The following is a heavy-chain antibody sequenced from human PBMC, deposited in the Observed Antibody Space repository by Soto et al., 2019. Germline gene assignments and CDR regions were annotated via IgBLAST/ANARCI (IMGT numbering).Heavy chain of an antibody. CDR1: GYSFTSYW. J-gene: IGHJ6*02. Sequence: GESLKISCKGSGYSFTSYWISWVRQMPGKGLEWVGRIDPSDSYTNYSPSFQGHVTISADKSISTAYLQWSSLKASDTAMYYCARLPDVDTAMQPDYYGMDVWGQGTTVTVSS. CDR2: IDPSDSYT. V-gene: IGHV5-10-1*01. CDR3: ARLPDVDTAMQPDYYGMDV. D-gene: IGHD5-18*01.